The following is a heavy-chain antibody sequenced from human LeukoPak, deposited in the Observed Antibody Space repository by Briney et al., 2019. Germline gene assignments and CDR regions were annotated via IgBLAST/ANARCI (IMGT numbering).Heavy chain of an antibody. D-gene: IGHD6-19*01. V-gene: IGHV1-3*01. CDR1: GYTFTSYA. CDR3: ARGRDARIKVAVADTPLTNFDY. Sequence: ASVKVSGKAPGYTFTSYAMHWVRQAPGQRLEWMGWINAGNGNTKYSQKFQGRVTITRDTSTSTAYMELRSLRSDDTAVYYCARGRDARIKVAVADTPLTNFDYWGQGTLVTVSS. J-gene: IGHJ4*02. CDR2: INAGNGNT.